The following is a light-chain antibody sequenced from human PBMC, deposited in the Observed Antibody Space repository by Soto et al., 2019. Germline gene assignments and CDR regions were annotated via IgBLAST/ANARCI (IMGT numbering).Light chain of an antibody. CDR2: DVS. V-gene: IGLV2-14*03. Sequence: LTQPASVSGSPGQSITISCTGASSDMWGNNYVSWYQHYPGKAPKLMICDVSNRPSGVSDRFSGSKSGNTASLTISGLQAEDEADYYCSAFTGTTYVFGTGTKVTVL. J-gene: IGLJ1*01. CDR1: SSDMWGNNY. CDR3: SAFTGTTYV.